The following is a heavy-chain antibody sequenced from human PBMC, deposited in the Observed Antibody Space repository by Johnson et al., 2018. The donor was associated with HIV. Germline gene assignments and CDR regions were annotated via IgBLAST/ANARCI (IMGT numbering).Heavy chain of an antibody. D-gene: IGHD2-15*01. CDR3: TGRDLLRALDT. V-gene: IGHV3-30*04. Sequence: VQLVESGGGVVQPGRSLRLSCAASGFTFSSYAMHWVRQAPGKGLEWVAVISYDGSNKYYADSVKGRFTISRDNGNNSLYLQMNSLRAEDAAVYYCTGRDLLRALDTWGQGTMVTVSS. CDR1: GFTFSSYA. J-gene: IGHJ3*02. CDR2: ISYDGSNK.